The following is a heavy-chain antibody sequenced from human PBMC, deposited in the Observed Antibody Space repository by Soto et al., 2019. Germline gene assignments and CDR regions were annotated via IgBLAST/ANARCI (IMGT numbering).Heavy chain of an antibody. Sequence: QVQVVQSGAEVKKPGASVRVSCKASGFSFSSYGIGWVRQAPGQGLEWMGWISVDNGNRKYARKIQGRVTMTTDTSTSTAYMDLRSLRSDDTAVYYCARGYWENTFDYWGQGTLVIVSP. V-gene: IGHV1-18*04. CDR3: ARGYWENTFDY. J-gene: IGHJ4*02. CDR1: GFSFSSYG. CDR2: ISVDNGNR. D-gene: IGHD1-26*01.